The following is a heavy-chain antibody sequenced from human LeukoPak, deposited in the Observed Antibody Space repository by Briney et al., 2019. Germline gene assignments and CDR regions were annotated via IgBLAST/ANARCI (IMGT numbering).Heavy chain of an antibody. Sequence: GGSLRLSCAASGFTFSNYWMHWVRQAPGKGLVWVSRINSDGINTSYADSVKGRFTISRDNAKNTLNLQMNSLRAEDTAVYYCARHLSGITGYTYGRGIDYWGQGTLVTVSS. V-gene: IGHV3-74*01. CDR2: INSDGINT. J-gene: IGHJ4*02. CDR1: GFTFSNYW. CDR3: ARHLSGITGYTYGRGIDY. D-gene: IGHD5-18*01.